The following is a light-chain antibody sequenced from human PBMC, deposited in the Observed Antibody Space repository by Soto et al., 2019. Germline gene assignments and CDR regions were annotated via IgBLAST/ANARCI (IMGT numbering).Light chain of an antibody. J-gene: IGLJ2*01. CDR1: SSDIGAYNL. V-gene: IGLV2-14*02. Sequence: QSALTQPASVSGSPEQSITISCTGTSSDIGAYNLVSWYQQHPGKAPRLIIYEGTKRPSGISHRFSGSKSDNTASLTISGLQAEDEADYYCNSYTSRSTVLFGGGTKLTVL. CDR3: NSYTSRSTVL. CDR2: EGT.